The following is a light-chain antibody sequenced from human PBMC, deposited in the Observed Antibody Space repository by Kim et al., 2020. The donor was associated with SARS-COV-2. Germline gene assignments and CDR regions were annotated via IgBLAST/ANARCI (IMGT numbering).Light chain of an antibody. Sequence: SYELTQPPSVSVSPGQTARITCSGDALPRQFAYWYHQKPGQAPVLVIYEDNARPPGIPERLSASTSGTTVTLTIRGVQAEDEGDYYGQSADNSGTYEVFGGGTRLTVL. J-gene: IGLJ3*02. CDR2: EDN. V-gene: IGLV3-25*03. CDR1: ALPRQF. CDR3: QSADNSGTYEV.